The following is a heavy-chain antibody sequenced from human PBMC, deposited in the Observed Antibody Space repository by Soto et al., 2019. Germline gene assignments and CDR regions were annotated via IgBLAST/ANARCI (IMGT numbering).Heavy chain of an antibody. Sequence: SETLSLTCAIPGAPITWGDYSWNWIRQPPGKGLEWIGYIFHGGSTYYNPSLRSRVTISVDRSRTQFSLKMSSVTAADTAVYYCARGRVVVPAAVMFNCLDPWGQGALVTVS. J-gene: IGHJ5*02. CDR2: IFHGGST. CDR3: ARGRVVVPAAVMFNCLDP. V-gene: IGHV4-30-2*01. CDR1: GAPITWGDYS. D-gene: IGHD2-2*01.